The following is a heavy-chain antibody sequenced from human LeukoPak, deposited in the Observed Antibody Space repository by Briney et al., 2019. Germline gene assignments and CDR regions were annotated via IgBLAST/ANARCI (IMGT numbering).Heavy chain of an antibody. V-gene: IGHV3-7*01. D-gene: IGHD3-9*01. J-gene: IGHJ3*01. CDR3: ARDRSDIVTGYNDAFDV. Sequence: GGSLRLSCAASGFSLSSYWMSWVRQAAGKGLEWVATIKLDGTERYYVESVRGRLTVSRDNAKNSLYLQMNSLRAEDTAVYYCARDRSDIVTGYNDAFDVWGQGTMVTVSP. CDR1: GFSLSSYW. CDR2: IKLDGTER.